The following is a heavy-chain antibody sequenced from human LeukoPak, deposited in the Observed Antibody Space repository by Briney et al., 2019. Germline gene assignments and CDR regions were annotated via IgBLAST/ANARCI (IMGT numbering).Heavy chain of an antibody. J-gene: IGHJ3*02. D-gene: IGHD4-17*01. CDR3: ARDLVTVTKGFDI. V-gene: IGHV4-59*11. CDR2: ISYIGST. Sequence: SETLSLTCAVSGDSFSSHYWTWLRQPPGKGLEWIGYISYIGSTNYNPSLKSRVTISIDTSKSQFSLKLSSVTAADTAVYYCARDLVTVTKGFDIWGQGTMVSVSS. CDR1: GDSFSSHY.